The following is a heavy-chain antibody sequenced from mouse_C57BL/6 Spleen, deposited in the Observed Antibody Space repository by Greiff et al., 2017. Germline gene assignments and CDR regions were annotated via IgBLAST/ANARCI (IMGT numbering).Heavy chain of an antibody. J-gene: IGHJ2*01. Sequence: QVQLQQSGAELAKPGASVKLSCKASGYTFTSYWMHWVKQRPGQGLEWIGYINPSSGYTKYNQKFKDKATLTAYKSSSTAYMQLSSLTYEDSAVYYCAPLITTVVATPVNYWGQGTTLTVSS. V-gene: IGHV1-7*01. CDR1: GYTFTSYW. CDR2: INPSSGYT. D-gene: IGHD1-1*01. CDR3: APLITTVVATPVNY.